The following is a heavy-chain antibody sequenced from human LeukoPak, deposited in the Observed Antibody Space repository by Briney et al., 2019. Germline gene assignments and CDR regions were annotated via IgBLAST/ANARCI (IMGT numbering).Heavy chain of an antibody. Sequence: GESLKISCKGSGYSFSTYWIGWVRQIPGKVLEWMGFIYPGDSDASYSPSFQGQVTISADKSLSTAYLQWSSLKASDTAMYYCARHPGGQCSTTKCAGSWCDYWGQGTLVTVYS. D-gene: IGHD1-26*01. CDR3: ARHPGGQCSTTKCAGSWCDY. CDR1: GYSFSTYW. J-gene: IGHJ4*02. V-gene: IGHV5-51*01. CDR2: IYPGDSDA.